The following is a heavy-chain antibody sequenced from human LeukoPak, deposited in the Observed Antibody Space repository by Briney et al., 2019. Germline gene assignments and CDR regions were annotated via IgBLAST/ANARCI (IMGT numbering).Heavy chain of an antibody. D-gene: IGHD1-1*01. CDR2: IYYSGST. Sequence: PSQTLSLTCTVSGCSISSGGYNWSWIRQHPGKDLDWFGYIYYSGSTYYNPSLKSRVTISVDTSKNQFSLKLSSGTAADTAVYYCARGGIGNDYWGQGTLVTVS. CDR3: ARGGIGNDY. V-gene: IGHV4-31*03. CDR1: GCSISSGGYN. J-gene: IGHJ4*02.